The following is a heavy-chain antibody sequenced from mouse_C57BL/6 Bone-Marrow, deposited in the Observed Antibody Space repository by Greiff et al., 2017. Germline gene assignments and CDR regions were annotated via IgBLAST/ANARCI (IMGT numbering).Heavy chain of an antibody. CDR1: GYTFTSYW. V-gene: IGHV1-52*01. CDR3: ARETAQAVYAMDY. J-gene: IGHJ4*01. Sequence: QVQLQQPGAELVRPGSSVKLSCKASGYTFTSYWMHWVKQRPIQGLEWIGNIDPSDSETHYNQKFKDKATLTVDKSSSTAYMQSSSLTSEDSAVYYCARETAQAVYAMDYWGQGTSVTVSS. D-gene: IGHD3-2*02. CDR2: IDPSDSET.